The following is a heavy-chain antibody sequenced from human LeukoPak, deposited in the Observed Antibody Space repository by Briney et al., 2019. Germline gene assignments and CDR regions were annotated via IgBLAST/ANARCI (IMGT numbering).Heavy chain of an antibody. CDR3: ARALSIAARLPGGY. CDR2: MNPNSGNT. J-gene: IGHJ4*02. Sequence: ASVKVSCKASGYTFTSYDINWVRQATGQGLEWMGWMNPNSGNTGYAQKFQGRVTMTRNTSISTAYMELSSLRSEDTAVYYCARALSIAARLPGGYWGQGTLVTVSS. V-gene: IGHV1-8*01. D-gene: IGHD6-6*01. CDR1: GYTFTSYD.